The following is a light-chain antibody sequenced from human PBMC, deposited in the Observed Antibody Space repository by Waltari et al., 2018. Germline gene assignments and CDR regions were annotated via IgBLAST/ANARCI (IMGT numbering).Light chain of an antibody. CDR1: SSNIGNYY. CDR3: ATWDNSLSDVV. J-gene: IGLJ2*01. CDR2: DNN. V-gene: IGLV1-51*01. Sequence: QSVLTQPPSVSAAPGQKVTITCPGNSSNIGNYYLSGYHQLPGAAPKLLIYDNNKRPSGIPDRFSASKSGTSATLGITGLQIGDEADYYCATWDNSLSDVVFGGGTKLTVL.